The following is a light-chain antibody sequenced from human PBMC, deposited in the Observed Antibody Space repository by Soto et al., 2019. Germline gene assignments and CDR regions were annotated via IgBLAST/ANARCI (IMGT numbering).Light chain of an antibody. V-gene: IGLV2-14*01. CDR2: DVS. CDR3: SSYTSSSTLVV. J-gene: IGLJ2*01. Sequence: QSALTQPASVSGSPGQSITISCTGTSSDVGGYNYVSWYQQHPGKDPKLMIYDVSNRPSGVSNRFSGSTSGNTASLTISGLQAEDEADYYCSSYTSSSTLVVFGGGTKLTVL. CDR1: SSDVGGYNY.